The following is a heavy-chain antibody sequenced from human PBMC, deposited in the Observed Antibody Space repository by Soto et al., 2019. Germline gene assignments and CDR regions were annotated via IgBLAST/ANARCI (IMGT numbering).Heavy chain of an antibody. V-gene: IGHV1-69*13. CDR2: IIPIFGTA. CDR3: AREGGSYLYLDF. Sequence: SVKVSCKASGGTFSSYAISWVRQAPGQGLEWMGGIIPIFGTANYAQKFQGRVTITADESTSTAYMELSSLRSEDTAVYYCAREGGSYLYLDFWGQGTLVTVSS. J-gene: IGHJ4*02. CDR1: GGTFSSYA. D-gene: IGHD1-26*01.